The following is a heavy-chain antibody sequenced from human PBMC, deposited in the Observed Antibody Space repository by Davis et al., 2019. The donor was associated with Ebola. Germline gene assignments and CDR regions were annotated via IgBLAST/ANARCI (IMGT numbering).Heavy chain of an antibody. CDR1: GFTFSGSA. CDR2: ISSSSTI. J-gene: IGHJ6*02. CDR3: ARDPGPARRYYYYGMDV. Sequence: GESLKISCAASGFTFSGSAMNWVRQAPGKGLEWVSYISSSSTIYYADSVKGRFTISRDNAKNSLYLQMNSLRDEDTAVYYCARDPGPARRYYYYGMDVWGQGTTVTVSS. V-gene: IGHV3-48*02. D-gene: IGHD6-6*01.